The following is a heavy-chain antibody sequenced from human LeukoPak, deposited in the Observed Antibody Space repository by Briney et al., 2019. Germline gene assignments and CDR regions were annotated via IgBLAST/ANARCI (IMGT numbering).Heavy chain of an antibody. Sequence: SETLTLTCTVSGASINIYTYYWGWIRQPPGKGLEWIGSVSYSGSPYYNPSLTSRATVSVDTSRNQVSLKLTSVTAADTAVYYCARGPSGLRSPFNTWGQGTTVTVSS. D-gene: IGHD5-12*01. V-gene: IGHV4-39*07. CDR3: ARGPSGLRSPFNT. J-gene: IGHJ3*02. CDR1: GASINIYTYY. CDR2: VSYSGSP.